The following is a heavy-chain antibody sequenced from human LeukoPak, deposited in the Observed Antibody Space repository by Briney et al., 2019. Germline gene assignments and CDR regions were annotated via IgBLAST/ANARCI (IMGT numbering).Heavy chain of an antibody. J-gene: IGHJ4*02. Sequence: GGALRLSCAASGFTFSSYAMHWVRQAPGKGLEYVSAISSNGGSTYYANSVKGRFTISRDNSKNTLYLQMGSLRAEDMAVYYCARDGGGYGDYVLGFWGQGALVTVSS. D-gene: IGHD4-17*01. CDR1: GFTFSSYA. V-gene: IGHV3-64*01. CDR3: ARDGGGYGDYVLGF. CDR2: ISSNGGST.